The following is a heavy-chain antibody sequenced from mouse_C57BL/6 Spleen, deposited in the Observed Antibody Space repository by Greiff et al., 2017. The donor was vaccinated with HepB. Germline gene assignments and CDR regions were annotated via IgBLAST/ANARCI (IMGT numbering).Heavy chain of an antibody. Sequence: DVQLQESGPGLVKPSQSLSLTCSVTGYSITSGYYWNWIRQFPGNKLEWMGYISYDGSNNYNPSLKNRISITRDTSKNQFFLKLNSVTTEDTATYYCARAYFDVWGTGTTVTVSS. CDR1: GYSITSGYY. J-gene: IGHJ1*03. V-gene: IGHV3-6*01. CDR3: ARAYFDV. CDR2: ISYDGSN.